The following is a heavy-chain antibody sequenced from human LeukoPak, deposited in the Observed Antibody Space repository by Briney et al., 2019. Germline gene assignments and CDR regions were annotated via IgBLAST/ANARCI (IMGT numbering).Heavy chain of an antibody. CDR2: ISGSGGST. CDR1: GFTFSSYA. D-gene: IGHD3-22*01. V-gene: IGHV3-23*01. J-gene: IGHJ4*02. CDR3: AKDYYDSSGSY. Sequence: GGSLRLSCAASGFTFSSYAMHWVRQAPGKGLEWVSAISGSGGSTYYADSVKGRFTISRDNSKNTLYLQMNSLRAEDTAVYYCAKDYYDSSGSYWGQGTLVTVSS.